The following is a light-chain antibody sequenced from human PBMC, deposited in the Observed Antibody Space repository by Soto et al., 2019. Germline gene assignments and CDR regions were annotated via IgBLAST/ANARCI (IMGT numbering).Light chain of an antibody. J-gene: IGKJ3*01. CDR2: DAS. V-gene: IGKV3D-20*02. CDR1: QSVASSH. CDR3: AVSGIALNR. Sequence: GWMHSQNTLSLSPGERATLSCRASQSVASSHLAWYRQKPGQTPRLLIYDASSRATGIPDRISGSGSGTDFTLTICRFEPEDFVVYRSAVSGIALNRFCPGTNVDI.